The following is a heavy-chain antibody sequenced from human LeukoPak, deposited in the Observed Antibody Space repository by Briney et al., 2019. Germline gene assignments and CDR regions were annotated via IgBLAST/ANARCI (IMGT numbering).Heavy chain of an antibody. CDR3: ARDKIVGATHLDY. CDR1: GFTFDDYW. D-gene: IGHD1-26*01. J-gene: IGHJ4*02. CDR2: INQDGSEK. Sequence: TGGSLRLSCGASGFTFDDYWMSWVRQAPGQGLEWVANINQDGSEKYYLDSAKGRFTISRDNAKNSLYLQMNSLRAEDTAVYYCARDKIVGATHLDYWGQGTLVTVSS. V-gene: IGHV3-7*01.